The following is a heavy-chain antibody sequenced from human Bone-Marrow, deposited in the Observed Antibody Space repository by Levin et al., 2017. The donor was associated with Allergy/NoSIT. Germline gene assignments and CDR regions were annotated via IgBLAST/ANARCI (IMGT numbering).Heavy chain of an antibody. J-gene: IGHJ6*02. CDR2: IDWTGDK. CDR1: GFSLTTGGMC. D-gene: IGHD6-19*01. V-gene: IGHV2-70*01. CDR3: ARISRSSPPYYYYPMDV. Sequence: SGPTLVKPTETLTLTCTFSGFSLTTGGMCVSWIRQPPGKPLEWLALIDWTGDKYYSTSLKTRLTISKDTSKNQVVLTMTNMDPLDTATYYCARISRSSPPYYYYPMDVWGQGTTVTVSS.